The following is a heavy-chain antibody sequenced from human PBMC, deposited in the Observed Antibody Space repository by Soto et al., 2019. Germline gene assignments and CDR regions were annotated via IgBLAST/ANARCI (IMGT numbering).Heavy chain of an antibody. CDR2: IDPSDSYT. V-gene: IGHV5-10-1*01. CDR1: GYSFSSYW. Sequence: PGESLKISCKGSGYSFSSYWISWVRQMPGKGLEWMGRIDPSDSYTNYSPSFQGHVTISADKSLSTAYLQWSSLKASDSAMYYCARQSGYDDSYYYYGIDVWGQGTTVTVYS. CDR3: ARQSGYDDSYYYYGIDV. D-gene: IGHD5-12*01. J-gene: IGHJ6*02.